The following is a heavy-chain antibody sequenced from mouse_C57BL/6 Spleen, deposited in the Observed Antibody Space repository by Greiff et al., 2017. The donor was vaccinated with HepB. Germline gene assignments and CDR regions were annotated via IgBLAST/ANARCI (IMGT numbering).Heavy chain of an antibody. D-gene: IGHD1-1*01. Sequence: QVTLKESGPGILQPSQTLSLTCSFSGFSLSTFGMGVGWIRQPSGKGLEWLAHIWWDDDKYYNPALKSRLTISKDTSKNQVFLKIANVDTADTATYYCARNYYEAYYYAMDYWGQGTSVTVSS. V-gene: IGHV8-8*01. CDR3: ARNYYEAYYYAMDY. CDR1: GFSLSTFGMG. CDR2: IWWDDDK. J-gene: IGHJ4*01.